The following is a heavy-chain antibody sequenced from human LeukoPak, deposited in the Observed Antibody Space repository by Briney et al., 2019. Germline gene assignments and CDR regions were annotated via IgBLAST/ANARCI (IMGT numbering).Heavy chain of an antibody. CDR3: ARDRGQNWGTPPDY. D-gene: IGHD7-27*01. J-gene: IGHJ4*02. CDR2: IWYDGENK. V-gene: IGHV3-33*01. Sequence: PGGSLRLSCAASGFTFSSYGMHWVRQAPGKGLEWVAVIWYDGENKYYADSVKGRFTISRDNSKSTLYLQMNSLRAEDTAVYYCARDRGQNWGTPPDYWGQGTLVTVSS. CDR1: GFTFSSYG.